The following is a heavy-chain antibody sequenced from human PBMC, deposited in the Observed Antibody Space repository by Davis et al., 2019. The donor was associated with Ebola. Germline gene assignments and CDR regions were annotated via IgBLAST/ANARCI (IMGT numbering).Heavy chain of an antibody. D-gene: IGHD3-3*01. J-gene: IGHJ6*03. V-gene: IGHV4-34*01. CDR1: GGSFSGYY. CDR2: INHSGST. Sequence: PSETLSLTCAVYGGSFSGYYWSWIRQPPGKGLEWIGEINHSGSTNYNPSLKSRVTISVDTSKNQFSLKLSSVTAADTAVYYCARGIFGVVPFYYCYMDIWGTGTTVTVSS. CDR3: ARGIFGVVPFYYCYMDI.